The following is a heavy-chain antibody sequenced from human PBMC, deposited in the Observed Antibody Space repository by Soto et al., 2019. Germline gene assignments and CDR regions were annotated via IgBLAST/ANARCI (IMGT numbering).Heavy chain of an antibody. CDR1: GGSISSSYW. D-gene: IGHD6-19*01. V-gene: IGHV4-4*02. CDR3: ARKQWVVPNWFDP. CDR2: MYYSGRT. Sequence: QVQLQEAGPGLVKPSGTLSLTCAVSGGSISSSYWWSWVRQPPGKGLEWIGEMYYSGRTNYNPSLKNRVTISVDKSKNQFSLRVSSVTAADTAVYYCARKQWVVPNWFDPWGQGILVTVSS. J-gene: IGHJ5*02.